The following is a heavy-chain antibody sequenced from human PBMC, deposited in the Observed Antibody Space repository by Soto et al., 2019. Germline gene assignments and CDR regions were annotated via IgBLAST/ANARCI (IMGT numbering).Heavy chain of an antibody. V-gene: IGHV3-49*04. D-gene: IGHD2-21*01. Sequence: EVQLVESGGGLVQPGRSLRLSCTTSGFTFGEYAMSWVRQAPGKGLEWVGFIRTKAYGGTTEYAESMKGRFTISRDDSKSIAYLQMNSLKTEDTAVYYCTREIQQLWPYVDYWGQGTLVTVSS. CDR1: GFTFGEYA. J-gene: IGHJ4*02. CDR2: IRTKAYGGTT. CDR3: TREIQQLWPYVDY.